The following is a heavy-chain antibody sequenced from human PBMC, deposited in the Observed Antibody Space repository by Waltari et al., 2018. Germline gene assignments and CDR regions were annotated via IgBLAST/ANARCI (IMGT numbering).Heavy chain of an antibody. D-gene: IGHD2-2*01. CDR1: GYSISSGYY. CDR3: ARVGDIVVVPAAIGGGY. CDR2: IYHSGST. J-gene: IGHJ4*02. V-gene: IGHV4-38-2*01. Sequence: QVQLQESGPGLVKPSETLSLTCAVSGYSISSGYYWGWIRQPPGTGLEWSGSIYHSGSTYYNPSRKSRVTRSVDTSKNQFSLKLSSVTAADTAVYYWARVGDIVVVPAAIGGGYWGQGTLVTVSS.